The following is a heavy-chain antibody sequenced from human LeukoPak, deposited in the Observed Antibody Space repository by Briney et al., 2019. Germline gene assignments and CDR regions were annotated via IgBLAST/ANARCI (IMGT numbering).Heavy chain of an antibody. J-gene: IGHJ6*02. V-gene: IGHV1-69*13. D-gene: IGHD2-2*01. CDR3: ALIVVVPAAPRDYYYYYGMDV. Sequence: ASVKVSCKASGGTFSSYAISWVRQAPGQGLEWMGGIIPIFGTANYAQKFQGRITITADESTSTAYMELSSLRSEDTAVYYCALIVVVPAAPRDYYYYYGMDVWGQGTTVTVSS. CDR1: GGTFSSYA. CDR2: IIPIFGTA.